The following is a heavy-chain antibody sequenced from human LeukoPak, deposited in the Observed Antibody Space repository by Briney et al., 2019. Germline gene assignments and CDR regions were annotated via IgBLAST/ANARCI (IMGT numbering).Heavy chain of an antibody. CDR1: GYTFTGYY. D-gene: IGHD3-3*01. J-gene: IGHJ4*02. Sequence: GASVKVSCKASGYTFTGYYMHWVRQAPGQGLGWMGWINPNSGGTNYAQKFQGRVTMTRDTSISTAYMELSRLRSDDTAVYYCARELDFWSGLDYWGQGTLVTVSS. V-gene: IGHV1-2*02. CDR3: ARELDFWSGLDY. CDR2: INPNSGGT.